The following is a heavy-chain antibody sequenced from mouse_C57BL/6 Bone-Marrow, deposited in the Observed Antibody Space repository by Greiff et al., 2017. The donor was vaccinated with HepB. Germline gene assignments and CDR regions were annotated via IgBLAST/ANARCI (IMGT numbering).Heavy chain of an antibody. CDR1: GFNFKDYY. CDR2: IDPGDGDT. J-gene: IGHJ2*01. D-gene: IGHD2-5*01. Sequence: EVQLQQSGAELVKPGASVKLSCTASGFNFKDYYMHWVKQRTEQGLEWIGRIDPGDGDTKYAEKFQGKATMTADTSSNTAYLQLSSLTSEDPAVYYCARSDYSNPRFDYWGQGTTLTVSS. CDR3: ARSDYSNPRFDY. V-gene: IGHV14-2*01.